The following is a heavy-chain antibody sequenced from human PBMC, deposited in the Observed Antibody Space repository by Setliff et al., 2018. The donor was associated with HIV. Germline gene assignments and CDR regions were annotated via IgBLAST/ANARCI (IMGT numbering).Heavy chain of an antibody. J-gene: IGHJ6*03. Sequence: GGSLRLSCAASGFTFSGYAMNWVRQAPGKGLEWVGRTRNKANSYTTEYAASVKGRFTISRDDSKNSLYLQMNSLKTEDTAVYYCARGRLLWSGSYYYYYMDVWGKGTTVTVSS. V-gene: IGHV3-72*01. CDR2: TRNKANSYTT. CDR3: ARGRLLWSGSYYYYYMDV. CDR1: GFTFSGYA. D-gene: IGHD3-10*01.